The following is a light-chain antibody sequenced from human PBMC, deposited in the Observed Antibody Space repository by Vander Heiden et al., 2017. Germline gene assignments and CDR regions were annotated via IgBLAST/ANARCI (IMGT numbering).Light chain of an antibody. Sequence: QSALTQPASVSGPPGQSITISCTGTSSDIGVYNYVSWYQQHPGKAPKLMIYEVNNRPSGVSDRFSGSKSGNTASLTISGLQAEDEADYYCSSYTNSGTYVFGTGTKVTVL. V-gene: IGLV2-14*01. CDR3: SSYTNSGTYV. J-gene: IGLJ1*01. CDR1: SSDIGVYNY. CDR2: EVN.